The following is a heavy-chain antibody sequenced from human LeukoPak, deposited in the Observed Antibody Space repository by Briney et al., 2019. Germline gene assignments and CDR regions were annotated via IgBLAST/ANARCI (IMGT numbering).Heavy chain of an antibody. CDR2: IYTSGST. J-gene: IGHJ4*02. V-gene: IGHV4-61*02. Sequence: PSQTLSLTCTVSGGSISSGSYYWSWIRQPAGKGLEWIGRIYTSGSTNYNPSLKSRVTISVDTSKNQFPLKLSSVTAADTAVYYCARDSRIVGATGNFDYWGQGTLVTVSS. CDR3: ARDSRIVGATGNFDY. CDR1: GGSISSGSYY. D-gene: IGHD1-26*01.